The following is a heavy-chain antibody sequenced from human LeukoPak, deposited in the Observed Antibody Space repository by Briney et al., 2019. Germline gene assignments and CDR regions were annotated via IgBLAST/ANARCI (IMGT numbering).Heavy chain of an antibody. CDR2: INHSGST. CDR1: GGSFSGYY. D-gene: IGHD3-10*01. V-gene: IGHV4-34*01. Sequence: SETLSLTCAVYGGSFSGYYWSWIRQPPGKGLEWIGEINHSGSTNYNPSLKSRVTISVDTSKNQFSLKLSSVTAADTAVYYCARDGSCYYAFDIWGQGTMVTVSS. CDR3: ARDGSCYYAFDI. J-gene: IGHJ3*02.